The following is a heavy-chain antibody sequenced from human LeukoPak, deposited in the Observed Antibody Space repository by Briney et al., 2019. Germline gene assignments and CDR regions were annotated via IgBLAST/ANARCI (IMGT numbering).Heavy chain of an antibody. Sequence: ASVKVSCKASGYTFTAYYLHWVRQGPGQGLEWMGWINPNSGGTNYAQNFQGRVTMTRDTSISTAYMELTSLRSDDTAVYYCARDVAGPWGQGTLVTVSS. CDR2: INPNSGGT. V-gene: IGHV1-2*02. J-gene: IGHJ5*02. CDR3: ARDVAGP. D-gene: IGHD1-14*01. CDR1: GYTFTAYY.